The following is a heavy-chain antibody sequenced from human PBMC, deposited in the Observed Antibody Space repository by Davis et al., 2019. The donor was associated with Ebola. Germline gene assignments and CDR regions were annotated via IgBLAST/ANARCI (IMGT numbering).Heavy chain of an antibody. D-gene: IGHD3/OR15-3a*01. J-gene: IGHJ6*02. Sequence: GESLKISCAASGFTFSSYGMHWVRQAPGKGLEWVAVIWYDGSNKYYADSVKGRFTISSDNSKNTLYLQMNSLRAEDTAVYYCTTDQGIEDWIYAHYYYGMDVWGQGTTVTVSS. CDR3: TTDQGIEDWIYAHYYYGMDV. CDR1: GFTFSSYG. V-gene: IGHV3-33*01. CDR2: IWYDGSNK.